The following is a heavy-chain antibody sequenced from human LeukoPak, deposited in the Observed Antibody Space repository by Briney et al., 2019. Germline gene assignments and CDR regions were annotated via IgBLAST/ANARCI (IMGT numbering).Heavy chain of an antibody. CDR1: GLTFSTYA. J-gene: IGHJ4*02. V-gene: IGHV3-64*04. CDR2: ISSNGGST. CDR3: ARGSGWDFDY. Sequence: GGSLRLSCSASGLTFSTYAMHWVRQAPGRGLEYAAAISSNGGSTYYADSVKGRFTISRDNSKNTLYLQMNSLRAEDTAVYYCARGSGWDFDYWGQGTLVTVSS. D-gene: IGHD6-19*01.